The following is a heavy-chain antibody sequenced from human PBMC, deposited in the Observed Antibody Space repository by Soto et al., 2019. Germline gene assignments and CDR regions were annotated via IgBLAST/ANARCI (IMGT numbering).Heavy chain of an antibody. J-gene: IGHJ6*02. CDR3: VRYRSRDYYYGMDV. CDR2: IYPGDSDR. CDR1: GYTFTNYW. V-gene: IGHV5-51*01. Sequence: PGESLNISCKGSGYTFTNYWSGWVRQMPGKGLEWMAIIYPGDSDRRYSPSFQGQVTISADQSISTAYLQWSSLKASDAANYYCVRYRSRDYYYGMDVWGQGTTVTVSS. D-gene: IGHD1-26*01.